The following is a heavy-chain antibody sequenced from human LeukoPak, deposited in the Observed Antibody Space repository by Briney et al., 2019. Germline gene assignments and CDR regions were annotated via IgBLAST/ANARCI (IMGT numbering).Heavy chain of an antibody. V-gene: IGHV3-11*04. D-gene: IGHD4-23*01. CDR2: ISSSASTI. Sequence: PGGSLRLPCAASGFTFSDTYMSWIRQAPGKGLEWVSYISSSASTIYYTDSVKGRFTISRDNAKNSLYLQLNSLRAEDTAVYYCARGLRWNDYWGQGTLVAVSS. CDR1: GFTFSDTY. CDR3: ARGLRWNDY. J-gene: IGHJ4*02.